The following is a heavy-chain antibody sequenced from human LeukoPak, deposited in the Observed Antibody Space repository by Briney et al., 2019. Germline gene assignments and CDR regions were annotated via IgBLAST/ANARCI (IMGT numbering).Heavy chain of an antibody. D-gene: IGHD3-22*01. V-gene: IGHV4-34*01. CDR3: ARGRIAKIVVVHSFSYGMDV. CDR2: INDYTGDT. Sequence: PSETLSLTCTVYGGSFTDYFWTWIRQSTGKGLEWIGEINDYTGDTNYNPSLNRRVSTSLEKSKNQFSLELRSVTAADTAVYYCARGRIAKIVVVHSFSYGMDVWGQGTAVTVSS. CDR1: GGSFTDYF. J-gene: IGHJ6*02.